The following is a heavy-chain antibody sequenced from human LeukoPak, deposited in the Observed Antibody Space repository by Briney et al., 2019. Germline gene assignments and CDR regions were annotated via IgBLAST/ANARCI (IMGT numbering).Heavy chain of an antibody. CDR3: ARDREQQLPYYYYMDV. CDR2: IYTSGST. Sequence: SETLSLTCTVSGGSISSYYWSWIRQPAGKGLEWIGRIYTSGSTNYNPSLKSRVTMSVDTSKNQFSLKLSSVTAADTAVYYCARDREQQLPYYYYMDVWGKGTTVTVSS. CDR1: GGSISSYY. J-gene: IGHJ6*03. D-gene: IGHD6-13*01. V-gene: IGHV4-4*07.